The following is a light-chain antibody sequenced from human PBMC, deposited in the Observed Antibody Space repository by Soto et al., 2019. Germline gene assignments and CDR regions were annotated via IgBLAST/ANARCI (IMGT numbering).Light chain of an antibody. CDR2: DVS. CDR1: SSDVGGYNY. J-gene: IGLJ1*01. Sequence: QSALTQPASVSGSPGQSITISFTGTSSDVGGYNYVSWYQQHPGKAPKLMIYDVSNRPSGVSNRFSGSKSGNTASLTISGLQAEDEADYYCSSYTSSSTLLFGTGTKVTVL. CDR3: SSYTSSSTLL. V-gene: IGLV2-14*01.